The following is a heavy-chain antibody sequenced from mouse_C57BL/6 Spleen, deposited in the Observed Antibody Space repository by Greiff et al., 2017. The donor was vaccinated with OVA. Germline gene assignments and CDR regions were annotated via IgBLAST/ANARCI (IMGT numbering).Heavy chain of an antibody. J-gene: IGHJ2*01. CDR3: APYDYDERFLDY. Sequence: QVQLKQPGAELVKPGASVKLSCKASGYTFTSYWMHWVKQRPGQGLEWIGMIHPNSGSTNYNEKFKSKATLTVDKSSSTAYMQLSSLTSEDSAVYYCAPYDYDERFLDYWGQGTTLTVSS. CDR1: GYTFTSYW. CDR2: IHPNSGST. D-gene: IGHD2-4*01. V-gene: IGHV1-64*01.